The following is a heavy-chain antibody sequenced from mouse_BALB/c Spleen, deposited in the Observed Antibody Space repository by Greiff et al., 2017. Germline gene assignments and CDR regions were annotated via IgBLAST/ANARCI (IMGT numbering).Heavy chain of an antibody. CDR3: ARHGVYGNYVGFDY. J-gene: IGHJ2*01. CDR2: ISSGGGST. Sequence: EVKLVESGGGLVKPGGSLKLSCAASGFAFSSYDMSWVRQTPEKRLEWVAYISSGGGSTYYPDTVKGRFTISRDNAKNTLYLQMSSLKSEDTAMYYCARHGVYGNYVGFDYWGQGTTLTVSS. D-gene: IGHD2-1*01. V-gene: IGHV5-12-1*01. CDR1: GFAFSSYD.